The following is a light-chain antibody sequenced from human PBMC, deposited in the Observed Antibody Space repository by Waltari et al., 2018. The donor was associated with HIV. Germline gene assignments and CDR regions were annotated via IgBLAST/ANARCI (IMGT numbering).Light chain of an antibody. CDR1: QDISNY. Sequence: GDRVTITCRASQDISNYLAWYQQKPGKVPRLLIYAASTLQSGVPSRFSGSGSGTEFTLTISSLQSEDAATYSCQKYNSIPFFGHGTRLDIK. CDR2: AAS. CDR3: QKYNSIPF. V-gene: IGKV1-27*01. J-gene: IGKJ5*01.